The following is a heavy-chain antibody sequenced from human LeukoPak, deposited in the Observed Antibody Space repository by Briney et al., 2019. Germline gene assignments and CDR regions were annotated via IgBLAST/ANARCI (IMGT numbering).Heavy chain of an antibody. CDR1: GYTFTSFG. CDR3: ARVKMGTFGGVIVIPFDH. J-gene: IGHJ4*02. V-gene: IGHV1-18*01. Sequence: ASVKVSCKASGYTFTSFGISWVRQAPGQGLESMGWISTYNCNTNYAQMLQGRVTITTDTSTSIVYMELKSLRSDETAVYYCARVKMGTFGGVIVIPFDHWGQGTLVIVSS. CDR2: ISTYNCNT. D-gene: IGHD3-16*02.